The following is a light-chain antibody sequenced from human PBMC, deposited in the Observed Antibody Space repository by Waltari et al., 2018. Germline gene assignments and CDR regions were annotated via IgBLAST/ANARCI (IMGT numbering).Light chain of an antibody. CDR3: AVWDDDVNSWV. Sequence: QSALTQPPSASGTPGQGVTISCSGSNSNIGRNYVYWYQQVSGAAPNLLILKNDQRPSGVPDRFSVNRSGASASLAISGLRSEDEADYYCAVWDDDVNSWVFGGGTKLTVL. J-gene: IGLJ3*02. CDR2: KND. V-gene: IGLV1-47*01. CDR1: NSNIGRNY.